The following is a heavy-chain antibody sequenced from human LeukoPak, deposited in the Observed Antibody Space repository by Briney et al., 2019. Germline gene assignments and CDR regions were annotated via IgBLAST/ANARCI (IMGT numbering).Heavy chain of an antibody. V-gene: IGHV5-51*01. CDR1: GYSFTSYW. CDR2: IYPGDSDT. CDR3: ARRGYYYDSSGYYPGPAFDI. J-gene: IGHJ3*02. Sequence: GESLKISCKGSGYSFTSYWIGWVRQMPGKGLEWMGIIYPGDSDTRYSPSFQGQVIISADKSISTAYLQWSSLKASDTAMYYCARRGYYYDSSGYYPGPAFDIWGQGTMVTVSS. D-gene: IGHD3-22*01.